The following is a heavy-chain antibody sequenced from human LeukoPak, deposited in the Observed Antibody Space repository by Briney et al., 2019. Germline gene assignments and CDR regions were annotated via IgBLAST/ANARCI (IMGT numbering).Heavy chain of an antibody. D-gene: IGHD3-9*01. J-gene: IGHJ4*02. V-gene: IGHV1-24*01. Sequence: ASVKVSCKVSGYTLTELSMHWVRQAPGKGLEWMGGFDPEDGETIYAQKLQGRVTMTEDTSTDTAYMELSSLRSEDAAVYYCAIASDTGYFPEDWGQGTLVTVSS. CDR1: GYTLTELS. CDR2: FDPEDGET. CDR3: AIASDTGYFPED.